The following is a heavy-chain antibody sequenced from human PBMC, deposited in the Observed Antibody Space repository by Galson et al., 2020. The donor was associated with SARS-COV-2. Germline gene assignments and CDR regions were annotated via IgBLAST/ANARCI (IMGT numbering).Heavy chain of an antibody. CDR3: ARDQVAGTGYGMDV. CDR2: IAYDGSND. D-gene: IGHD6-19*01. J-gene: IGHJ6*02. CDR1: GFTFSSSA. Sequence: TGGSLRLSCAASGFTFSSSAMYWVRQAPGKGLEWVAVIAYDGSNDHYADSVKGRFTISRDNSKNTVYLQMKSLRAEDTGVYYCARDQVAGTGYGMDVWGQGTTVTVS. V-gene: IGHV3-30-3*01.